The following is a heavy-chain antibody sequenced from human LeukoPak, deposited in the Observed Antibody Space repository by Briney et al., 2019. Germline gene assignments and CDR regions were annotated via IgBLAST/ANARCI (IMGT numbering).Heavy chain of an antibody. Sequence: GESLKISCKGSGYSFTYWIAWVRQMPGKGLEWMGNIHPGDSDTRYSPSFQGQVTISVDKSISTAYLQWSSLKASDTAMYYCARQDGAAKFYFDYWGQGTLVTVSS. CDR2: IHPGDSDT. J-gene: IGHJ4*02. CDR3: ARQDGAAKFYFDY. CDR1: GYSFTYW. V-gene: IGHV5-51*01. D-gene: IGHD2-15*01.